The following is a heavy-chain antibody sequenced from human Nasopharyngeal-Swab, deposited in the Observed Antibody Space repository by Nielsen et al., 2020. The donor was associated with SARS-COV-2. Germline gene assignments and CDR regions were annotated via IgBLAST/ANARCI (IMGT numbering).Heavy chain of an antibody. V-gene: IGHV3-23*01. Sequence: GGSLRLSCAASGFTFSSYAMSWVRQAPGKGLEWASGISASGASTHYADSVKGRFTISRDDSKNTLYLQMHSLRAEDTAIYYCTKDSDYYYDTSGYFYFDYWGQGTLVTVSS. D-gene: IGHD3-22*01. CDR1: GFTFSSYA. J-gene: IGHJ4*02. CDR2: ISASGAST. CDR3: TKDSDYYYDTSGYFYFDY.